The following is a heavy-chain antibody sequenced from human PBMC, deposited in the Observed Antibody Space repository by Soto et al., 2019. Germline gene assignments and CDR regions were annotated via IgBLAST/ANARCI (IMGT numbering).Heavy chain of an antibody. V-gene: IGHV1-8*01. CDR2: MDPNSGNT. Sequence: ASVKVSCKTSGYTFSNYYINWVRQATGQGLEWMAWMDPNSGNTGYAQKFQGRLTVTWDTSIATAYVELSSLTFDDTAVYYCAKAFVPGWSRYGVDVWGQGTTVTVSS. J-gene: IGHJ6*02. D-gene: IGHD6-19*01. CDR1: GYTFSNYY. CDR3: AKAFVPGWSRYGVDV.